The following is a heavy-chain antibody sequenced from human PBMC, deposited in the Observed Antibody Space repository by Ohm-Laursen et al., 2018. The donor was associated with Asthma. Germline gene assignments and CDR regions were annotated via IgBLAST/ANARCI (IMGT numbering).Heavy chain of an antibody. D-gene: IGHD1-26*01. J-gene: IGHJ4*02. CDR1: GFTFDDYA. Sequence: SLRLSCAASGFTFDDYAMHWVRQAPGKGLEWVSGISWNSGSIGYADSVKGRFTISRDNAKNSLYLQMNSLRDEDTAVYYCARDEDSGSLMGFDYWGQGTLVTVSS. CDR3: ARDEDSGSLMGFDY. V-gene: IGHV3-9*01. CDR2: ISWNSGSI.